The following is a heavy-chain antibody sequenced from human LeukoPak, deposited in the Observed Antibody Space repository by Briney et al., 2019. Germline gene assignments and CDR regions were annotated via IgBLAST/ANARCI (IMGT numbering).Heavy chain of an antibody. J-gene: IGHJ4*02. CDR1: GGSISSYY. D-gene: IGHD5-24*01. Sequence: SETLSLTCTVSGGSISSYYWNWIRQPPGKGLEWIGYIHNSGSTNYNPSLKSRVTMPLDTSKNQSSLKLSSVTAADTAVYYCAKDSEGRWLQSGHWGQGTLVTVSS. CDR3: AKDSEGRWLQSGH. CDR2: IHNSGST. V-gene: IGHV4-4*08.